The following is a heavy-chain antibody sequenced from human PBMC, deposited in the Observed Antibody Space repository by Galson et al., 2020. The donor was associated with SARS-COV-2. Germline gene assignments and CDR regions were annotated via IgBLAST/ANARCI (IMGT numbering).Heavy chain of an antibody. CDR2: FDPEDGET. D-gene: IGHD1-7*01. CDR3: ATLRVSTGTILHYYYGMDV. CDR1: GYTLTELS. V-gene: IGHV1-24*01. Sequence: ASVKVSCKVSGYTLTELSMHWVRQAPGKGLEWMGGFDPEDGETIYAQKFQGRVTMTEDTSTDTAYMELSSLRSEDTAVYYCATLRVSTGTILHYYYGMDVWGQGTTVTVFS. J-gene: IGHJ6*02.